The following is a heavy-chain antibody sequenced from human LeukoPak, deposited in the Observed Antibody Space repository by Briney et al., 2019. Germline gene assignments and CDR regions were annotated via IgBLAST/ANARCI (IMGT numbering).Heavy chain of an antibody. CDR2: ISYDGSDK. D-gene: IGHD3-22*01. CDR1: GFTFSSYA. Sequence: GGSLRLSCVASGFTFSSYAMHWVRQAPGKGLEWVAVISYDGSDKYYADSVKGRFTISRDNSKYTLYLQMNSLRAEDTAVYYCARQYYYDSSGFPYFDYWGQGTLVTVSS. CDR3: ARQYYYDSSGFPYFDY. J-gene: IGHJ4*02. V-gene: IGHV3-30-3*01.